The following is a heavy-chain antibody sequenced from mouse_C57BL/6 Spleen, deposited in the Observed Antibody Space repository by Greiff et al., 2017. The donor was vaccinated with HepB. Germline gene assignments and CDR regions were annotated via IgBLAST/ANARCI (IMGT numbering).Heavy chain of an antibody. Sequence: QVQLQQSGAELVRPGASVTLSCKASGYTFTDYEMHWVKQTPVHGLEWIGAIDPETGGTAYNQKFTGKAILTADKSSSTAYMELRSLTSEDSAVYYCTSYYGSRVFAYWGQGTLVTVSA. J-gene: IGHJ3*01. CDR1: GYTFTDYE. V-gene: IGHV1-15*01. D-gene: IGHD1-1*01. CDR2: IDPETGGT. CDR3: TSYYGSRVFAY.